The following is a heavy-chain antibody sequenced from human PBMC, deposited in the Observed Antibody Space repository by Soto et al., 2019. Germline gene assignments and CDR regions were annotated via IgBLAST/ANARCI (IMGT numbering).Heavy chain of an antibody. J-gene: IGHJ4*02. CDR1: GYTFTSFH. Sequence: QVQLVQSGAEVKEPGASVKVSCKASGYTFTSFHINWVRQATGQGLEWMGCVSPDSGITDYAEKFQGRVTMTRDTSIRAVYMELSSLRSEDTAVYFCARGVEAGVDYWGQGPPVTVSS. CDR2: VSPDSGIT. D-gene: IGHD6-13*01. CDR3: ARGVEAGVDY. V-gene: IGHV1-8*01.